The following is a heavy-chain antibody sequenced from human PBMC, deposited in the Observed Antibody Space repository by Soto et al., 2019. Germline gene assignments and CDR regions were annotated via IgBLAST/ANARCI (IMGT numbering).Heavy chain of an antibody. Sequence: SGPTLVNPTQTLTLTCTFSGFSLSTSGMCVSWIRQPPGKALEWLALIDWDDDKYYSTSLKTRLTISKDTSKNQVVLTMTNMDPVGTATYYGALIPCDFWGGSMAGGHGMDVWGQGTTVTVSS. J-gene: IGHJ6*02. CDR3: ALIPCDFWGGSMAGGHGMDV. V-gene: IGHV2-70*01. D-gene: IGHD3-3*01. CDR1: GFSLSTSGMC. CDR2: IDWDDDK.